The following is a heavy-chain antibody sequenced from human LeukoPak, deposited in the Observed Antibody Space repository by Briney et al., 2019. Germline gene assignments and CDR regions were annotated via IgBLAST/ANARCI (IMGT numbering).Heavy chain of an antibody. D-gene: IGHD1-26*01. V-gene: IGHV3-23*01. CDR2: ISGSGGST. Sequence: GGSLRISCAASGFTFSSYAMSWVRQAPGKGLEWVSAISGSGGSTYYADSVKGRFTISRDNSKNTLYLQMNSLRAEDTAVYYCAKDPGGFGGSYPDYWGQGTLVTVSS. J-gene: IGHJ4*02. CDR3: AKDPGGFGGSYPDY. CDR1: GFTFSSYA.